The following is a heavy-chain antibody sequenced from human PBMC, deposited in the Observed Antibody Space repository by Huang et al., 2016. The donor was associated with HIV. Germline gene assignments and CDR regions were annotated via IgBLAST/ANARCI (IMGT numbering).Heavy chain of an antibody. CDR3: AMSLRYQYDSRSYWGRYFDY. CDR2: IIPLFRAP. CDR1: GGSFSDQI. D-gene: IGHD3-16*01. J-gene: IGHJ4*02. V-gene: IGHV1-69*01. Sequence: QVQLEQSGPAVRKPGSSVKVSCQASGGSFSDQILSWVRQAPGQRFEWRGCIIPLFRAPAYAQEFKGRVTMTADESTATIYMELNSLTSEDTAVYYCAMSLRYQYDSRSYWGRYFDYWGQGTLVTVSS.